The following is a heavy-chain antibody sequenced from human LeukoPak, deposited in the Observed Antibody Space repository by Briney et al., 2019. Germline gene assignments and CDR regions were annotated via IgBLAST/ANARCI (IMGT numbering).Heavy chain of an antibody. CDR1: GFTFSDYY. CDR2: ISSSGSTI. J-gene: IGHJ4*02. D-gene: IGHD3-10*01. V-gene: IGHV3-11*04. Sequence: GGSLKLSCAASGFTFSDYYMSWIRQAPGKGLEWVSYISSSGSTIYYADSVKGRFTISRDNAKNSLYLQMNSLRAEDTAVYYCASLNLLLWFGDDYWGQGTLVTVSS. CDR3: ASLNLLLWFGDDY.